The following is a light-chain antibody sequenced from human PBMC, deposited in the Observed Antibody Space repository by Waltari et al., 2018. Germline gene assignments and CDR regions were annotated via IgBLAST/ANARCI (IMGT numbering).Light chain of an antibody. Sequence: QSALTQPASVSGSPGQSITISCTETISDIGDYNYVSWYQQYPGKAPTLIIFDVNKRSSGVSNRFSGSKSGNTASLTISGLQAEDEADYYCNSYTFSNTWVFGGGTKLTVL. CDR1: ISDIGDYNY. J-gene: IGLJ3*02. CDR2: DVN. CDR3: NSYTFSNTWV. V-gene: IGLV2-14*01.